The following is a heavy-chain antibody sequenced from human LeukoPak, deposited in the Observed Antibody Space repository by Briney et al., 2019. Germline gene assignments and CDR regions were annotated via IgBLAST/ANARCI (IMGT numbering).Heavy chain of an antibody. CDR2: SNWNVSNT. J-gene: IGHJ4*02. V-gene: IGHV3-20*04. Sequence: GGCLRLSRAAPGDTLQDCGLRCVPQAPGKGREWGSGSNWNVSNTTYAESVSGRSTIYRDNAKNSLYLQLSSLRAEDTALYYCARSSSSGWYALDYWGQGTLVTVSS. CDR1: GDTLQDCG. CDR3: ARSSSSGWYALDY. D-gene: IGHD6-19*01.